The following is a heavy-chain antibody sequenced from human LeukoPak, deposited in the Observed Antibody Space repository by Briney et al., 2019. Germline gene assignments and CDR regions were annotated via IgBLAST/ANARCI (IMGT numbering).Heavy chain of an antibody. D-gene: IGHD5/OR15-5a*01. CDR2: IYYSGST. J-gene: IGHJ5*02. V-gene: IGHV4-59*01. Sequence: PSETLSLTCTVSGGSISNSYWSWIRQPPGKGLEWIGSIYYSGSTNYNPSLKSRVTISVDTSKNQFSLKLSSVTAADTAVYYCARAVLNWFDPWGQGTLVTVSS. CDR3: ARAVLNWFDP. CDR1: GGSISNSY.